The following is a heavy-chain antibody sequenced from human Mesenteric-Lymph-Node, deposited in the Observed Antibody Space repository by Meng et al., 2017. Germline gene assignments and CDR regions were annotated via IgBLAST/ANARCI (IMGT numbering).Heavy chain of an antibody. CDR2: IYYSGST. CDR3: ASLYGDSSVWYLDL. V-gene: IGHV4-31*03. CDR1: GGSISSGNHY. J-gene: IGHJ2*01. D-gene: IGHD4-17*01. Sequence: VHLQGSRPGLVKPSQTLSLTCTVSGGSISSGNHYWSWIRQHPGKGLEYIGYIYYSGSTYYNPSLKSRVIISVDTSKNQFSLRLNSVTAADTAVYYCASLYGDSSVWYLDLWGRGTLVTVSS.